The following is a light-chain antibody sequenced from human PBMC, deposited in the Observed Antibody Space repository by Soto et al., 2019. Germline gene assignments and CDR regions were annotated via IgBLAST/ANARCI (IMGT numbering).Light chain of an antibody. CDR3: QQHGSSPLWT. Sequence: EIVMTQSPATLSVSPGERATLSCRASQRVSNNLAWYQHKPGQAPRLLIYGASTRATDIPAKFSGSGSGTEFSLTISSLEPEDFAVYYCQQHGSSPLWTFGQGTKVDIK. CDR2: GAS. J-gene: IGKJ1*01. CDR1: QRVSNN. V-gene: IGKV3-15*01.